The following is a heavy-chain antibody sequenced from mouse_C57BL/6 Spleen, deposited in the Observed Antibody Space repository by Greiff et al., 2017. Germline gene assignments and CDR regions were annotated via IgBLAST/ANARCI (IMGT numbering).Heavy chain of an antibody. Sequence: VQLKESGPGLVAPSQSLSITCTVSGFSLTSYGVHWVRQPPGKGLEWLVVIWSDGSTTYNSALKSRLSISKDNSKSQVFLKMNSLQTDDTAMYYCARRGDYDGYLFAYWGQGTLVTVSA. D-gene: IGHD2-3*01. CDR2: IWSDGST. CDR3: ARRGDYDGYLFAY. J-gene: IGHJ3*01. CDR1: GFSLTSYG. V-gene: IGHV2-6*03.